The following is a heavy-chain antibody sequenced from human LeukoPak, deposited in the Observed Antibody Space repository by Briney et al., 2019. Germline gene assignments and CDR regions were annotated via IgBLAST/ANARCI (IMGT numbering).Heavy chain of an antibody. CDR2: ISSSCSTI. CDR1: GFTFSSYE. V-gene: IGHV3-48*03. Sequence: GGSLRLSYAASGFTFSSYEMNWVRQAPGKGLEWVSYISSSCSTIYYADSLKGRFHISRDNAKNSLYLQMNSLRAEDTAVYYCAELGITMIGGVWGKGTTVTISS. D-gene: IGHD3-10*02. CDR3: AELGITMIGGV. J-gene: IGHJ6*04.